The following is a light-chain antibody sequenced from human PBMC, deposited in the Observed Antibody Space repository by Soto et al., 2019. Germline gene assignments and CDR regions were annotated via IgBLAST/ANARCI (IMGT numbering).Light chain of an antibody. Sequence: EIVLTQSPGTLSLSPGERATLSCRASQSVSSSYLAWYQQKPGQAPRLLIYGASSRATGIPDRFSGSGSGTAWHRTIIRLENEDIAVYYCQLYSSTTPIYTFGQGTKLENK. CDR1: QSVSSSY. CDR2: GAS. J-gene: IGKJ2*01. V-gene: IGKV3-20*01. CDR3: QLYSSTTPIYT.